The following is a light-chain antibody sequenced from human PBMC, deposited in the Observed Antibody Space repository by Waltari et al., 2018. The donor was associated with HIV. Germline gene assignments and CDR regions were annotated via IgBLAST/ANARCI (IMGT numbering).Light chain of an antibody. CDR1: ISNNGAGYD. V-gene: IGLV1-40*01. J-gene: IGLJ2*01. Sequence: QSVLTQPPSVSGAPGQRVAIPCIGSISNNGAGYDVHWYQQIPGAAPKLLIYHNSDRPSGVPDRFSGSKSGTSASLAITGLQAEDEADYYCQSYDSSLSAVFGGGTKLTVL. CDR2: HNS. CDR3: QSYDSSLSAV.